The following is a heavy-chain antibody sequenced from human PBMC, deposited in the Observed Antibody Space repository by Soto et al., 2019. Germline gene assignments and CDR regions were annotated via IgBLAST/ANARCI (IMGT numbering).Heavy chain of an antibody. Sequence: ASVKVSCKVSGYTLTELSMHWVRQAHGKGLEWMGGFDPEDGETIYAQKFQGRVTMTEDTSTDTAYMELSSLRSEDTAVYYCATGAYDFWSGYQNSDFDYWGQGTLVTVSS. V-gene: IGHV1-24*01. CDR3: ATGAYDFWSGYQNSDFDY. J-gene: IGHJ4*02. CDR2: FDPEDGET. CDR1: GYTLTELS. D-gene: IGHD3-3*01.